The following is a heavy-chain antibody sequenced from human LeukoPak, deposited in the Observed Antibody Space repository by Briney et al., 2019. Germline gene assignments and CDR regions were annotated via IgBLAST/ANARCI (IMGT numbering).Heavy chain of an antibody. V-gene: IGHV4-39*01. Sequence: SETLSLTCTVSGGSISSSSHYWGWIRQPPGKGLEWIGSIYYSGGSYYSPSLKSRVTISVDTSKNQFSLRLSSVTAADTAVYYCARHIYYYYYYMDVWGKGTTVTVSS. CDR2: IYYSGGS. J-gene: IGHJ6*03. CDR3: ARHIYYYYYYMDV. CDR1: GGSISSSSHY.